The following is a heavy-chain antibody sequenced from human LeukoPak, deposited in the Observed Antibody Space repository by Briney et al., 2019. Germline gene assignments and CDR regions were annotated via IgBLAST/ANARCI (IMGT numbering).Heavy chain of an antibody. CDR2: IIPIFGTA. CDR1: GGTFSSYA. CDR3: ARDLNKYSSSIIQFRYDAFDI. Sequence: SVRVSCKASGGTFSSYAISWVRQAPGQGLEWMGGIIPIFGTANYAQKFQGRVTITADESTSTAYMELSSLRSEDTAVYYCARDLNKYSSSIIQFRYDAFDIWGQGTMVTVSS. D-gene: IGHD6-6*01. J-gene: IGHJ3*02. V-gene: IGHV1-69*13.